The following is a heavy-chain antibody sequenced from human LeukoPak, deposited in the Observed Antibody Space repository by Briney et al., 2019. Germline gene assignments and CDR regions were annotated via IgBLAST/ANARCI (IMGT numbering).Heavy chain of an antibody. CDR2: ITSGGAP. CDR3: ARSEYYYDSSGYNWFDP. V-gene: IGHV3-69-1*01. Sequence: GGSLRLSCAASGFTFSNYAVMWVRQAPGQGLEWVSAITSGGAPRYADSVKGRFTISRDNAKNSLYLQMNSLRAEDTALYYCARSEYYYDSSGYNWFDPWGQGTLVTVSS. J-gene: IGHJ5*02. CDR1: GFTFSNYA. D-gene: IGHD3-22*01.